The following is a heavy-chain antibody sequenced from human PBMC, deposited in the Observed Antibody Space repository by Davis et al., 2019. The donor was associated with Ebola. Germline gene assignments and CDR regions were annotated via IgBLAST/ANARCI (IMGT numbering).Heavy chain of an antibody. CDR3: ARDRGDYAPFDY. J-gene: IGHJ4*02. Sequence: SETLSLTCTVSGGSISSSSYYWGWIRQPPGKGLEWIGSIYYSGSTYYNPSLKSRVTISVDTSKNQFSLKLSSVTAADTAVYYCARDRGDYAPFDYWGQGTLVTVSS. CDR2: IYYSGST. V-gene: IGHV4-39*07. CDR1: GGSISSSSYY. D-gene: IGHD4-17*01.